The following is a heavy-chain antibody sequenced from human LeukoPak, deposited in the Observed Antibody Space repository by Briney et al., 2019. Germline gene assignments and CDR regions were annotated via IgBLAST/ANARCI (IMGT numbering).Heavy chain of an antibody. Sequence: GASVKVSCKASGGTFISYAISWARQAPGQGLEWMGGIIPIFGTANYAQKFQGRVAITTDESTSTAYMELSSLRSEDTAVYYCARAGLHFPRDDFWSGYADPYYFDYWGQGTLVTVSS. J-gene: IGHJ4*02. CDR3: ARAGLHFPRDDFWSGYADPYYFDY. V-gene: IGHV1-69*05. D-gene: IGHD3-3*01. CDR1: GGTFISYA. CDR2: IIPIFGTA.